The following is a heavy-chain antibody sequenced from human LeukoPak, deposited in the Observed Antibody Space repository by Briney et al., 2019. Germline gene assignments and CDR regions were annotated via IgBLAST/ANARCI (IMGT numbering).Heavy chain of an antibody. Sequence: PSETLSLTCTVSSGSISSYYWSWIRQPPGKGLEWIGYIYYSGSTNYNPSLKSRVTISVDTPKNQISLKLSSVTAGDTAVYYCARVGYSSGWYVDYWGQGTLVTVSS. CDR2: IYYSGST. V-gene: IGHV4-59*01. CDR1: SGSISSYY. CDR3: ARVGYSSGWYVDY. J-gene: IGHJ4*02. D-gene: IGHD6-19*01.